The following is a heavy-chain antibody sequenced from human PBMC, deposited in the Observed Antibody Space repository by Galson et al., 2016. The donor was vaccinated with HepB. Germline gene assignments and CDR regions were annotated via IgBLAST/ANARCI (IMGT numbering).Heavy chain of an antibody. CDR3: ARASVTTPSYAYYGMDV. CDR1: GFTFSKFA. CDR2: ISHHGSNK. V-gene: IGHV3-30*04. Sequence: SLRLSCAASGFTFSKFAVHWVRQAPGKGLEWVAVISHHGSNKDYTDSVKGRFTISRDNSQNTLYVQMNSLRPEDTAVYYCARASVTTPSYAYYGMDVWGQGTTVTVSS. J-gene: IGHJ6*02. D-gene: IGHD1-1*01.